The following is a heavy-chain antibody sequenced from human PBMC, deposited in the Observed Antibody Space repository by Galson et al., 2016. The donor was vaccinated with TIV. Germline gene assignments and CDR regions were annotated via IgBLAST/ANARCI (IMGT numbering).Heavy chain of an antibody. CDR1: GYSFSTYD. V-gene: IGHV1-8*01. CDR3: ARSGDYGDY. Sequence: SVKVSCKASGYSFSTYDINWVRQAPGQGLEWMGWMNPNSGNTGYSQKFRGRVTMTRDTSERTAYMGLSSLTSEDTAVYYCARSGDYGDYWGQGTLVTV. D-gene: IGHD4-17*01. J-gene: IGHJ4*02. CDR2: MNPNSGNT.